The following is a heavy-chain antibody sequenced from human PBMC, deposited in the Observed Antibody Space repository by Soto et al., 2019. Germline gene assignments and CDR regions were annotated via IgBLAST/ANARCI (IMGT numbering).Heavy chain of an antibody. CDR1: GYTFTSYG. CDR2: INAYNGNT. Sequence: GASVKVSCKASGYTFTSYGISWVRQAPGQGLEWMGWINAYNGNTNYAQKFQGRVTITRDTSASTAYMELSSLRSEDTAVYYCARGDSSGYYRYYYYGMDVWGQGTTVTVSS. J-gene: IGHJ6*02. CDR3: ARGDSSGYYRYYYYGMDV. D-gene: IGHD3-22*01. V-gene: IGHV1-18*01.